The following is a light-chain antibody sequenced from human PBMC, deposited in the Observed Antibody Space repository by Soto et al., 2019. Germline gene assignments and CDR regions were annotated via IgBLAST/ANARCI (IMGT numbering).Light chain of an antibody. CDR3: QQRSNWPQVT. J-gene: IGKJ5*01. CDR1: QSVSSY. Sequence: EIVLTQSPATLSLSPGERATLSCRASQSVSSYLAWYQQKPGQAPRLLIYDASNRATGIPARFSCSGSGTDFTLTISSLEPEDFAVYYCQQRSNWPQVTFGQGTRLEIK. V-gene: IGKV3-11*01. CDR2: DAS.